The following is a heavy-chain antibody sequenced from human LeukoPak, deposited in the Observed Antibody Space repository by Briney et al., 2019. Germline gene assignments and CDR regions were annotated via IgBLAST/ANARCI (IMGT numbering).Heavy chain of an antibody. D-gene: IGHD2-15*01. Sequence: ASVKVSCKASGYTFTGYYIHWVRQARGQGLEWMGWINPNSGGTSYAQNFQGRVTMTSDTSITTAYMELSGLRSDDTAVYYCARRECSGGSCYSAGFDYWGQGTLVTVSS. V-gene: IGHV1-2*02. CDR3: ARRECSGGSCYSAGFDY. CDR2: INPNSGGT. J-gene: IGHJ4*02. CDR1: GYTFTGYY.